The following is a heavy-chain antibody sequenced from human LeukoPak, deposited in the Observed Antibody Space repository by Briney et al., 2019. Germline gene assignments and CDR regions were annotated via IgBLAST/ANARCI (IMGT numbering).Heavy chain of an antibody. CDR2: ISSSSSYI. CDR1: GFIFSSYT. CDR3: ARGKVVTMVRGVIITYFDY. D-gene: IGHD3-10*01. Sequence: GGSLRLSCAASGFIFSSYTMNWVRQAPGKGLEWVSSISSSSSYIYYADSLKGRFTISRDNAKNSLYLQMNSLRAEDTAVYYCARGKVVTMVRGVIITYFDYWGQGTLVTVSS. J-gene: IGHJ4*02. V-gene: IGHV3-21*01.